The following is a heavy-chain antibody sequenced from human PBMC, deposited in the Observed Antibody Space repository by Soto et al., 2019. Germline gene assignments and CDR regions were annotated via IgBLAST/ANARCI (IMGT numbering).Heavy chain of an antibody. D-gene: IGHD6-13*01. CDR1: GGSFSGYY. Sequence: QVQLQQWGAGLLKPSETLSLTCAVYGGSFSGYYWSWIRQPPGKGLEWIGEINHSGSTNYNPSLKSRVSLSVDTSKNQFSLKLSAVSAADTAVYYCARDYSGSWSPFDYWGQGTLVTVSS. J-gene: IGHJ4*02. V-gene: IGHV4-34*01. CDR2: INHSGST. CDR3: ARDYSGSWSPFDY.